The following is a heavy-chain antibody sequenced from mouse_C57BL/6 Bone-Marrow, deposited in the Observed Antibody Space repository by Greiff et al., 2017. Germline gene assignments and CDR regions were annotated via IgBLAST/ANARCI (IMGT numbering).Heavy chain of an antibody. D-gene: IGHD1-1*01. V-gene: IGHV1-69*01. J-gene: IGHJ1*03. CDR2: IDPSDSYT. CDR3: ARRDYGSLYWYFDV. Sequence: VQLQQPGAELVMPGASVKLSCRASGYTFPSYWMHWVKQSPGQGLEWIGEIDPSDSYTNYNQKFKGKSTLTVDKSSSTAYMQLSSLTSEDSAVYYCARRDYGSLYWYFDVWGTGTTVTVSS. CDR1: GYTFPSYW.